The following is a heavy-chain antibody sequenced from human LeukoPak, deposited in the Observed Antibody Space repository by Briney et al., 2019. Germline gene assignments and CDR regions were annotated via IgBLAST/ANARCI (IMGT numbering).Heavy chain of an antibody. D-gene: IGHD3-9*01. CDR1: GYTFTSYD. CDR2: MNRNSGNT. J-gene: IGHJ3*02. V-gene: IGHV1-8*01. Sequence: GASVKVSCKASGYTFTSYDINWVRQATGQGLEWMGWMNRNSGNTGYAQKFQGRVTMTRNTSISTAYMELSSLRSEDTALYFCARGGIRDFDWLLHKHDAFDIWGQGTMVTVSS. CDR3: ARGGIRDFDWLLHKHDAFDI.